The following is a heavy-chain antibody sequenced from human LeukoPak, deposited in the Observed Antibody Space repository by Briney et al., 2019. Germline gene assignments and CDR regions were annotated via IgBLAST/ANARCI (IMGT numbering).Heavy chain of an antibody. CDR2: ISWNSGSI. D-gene: IGHD2-2*02. J-gene: IGHJ4*02. CDR3: AKGDQGYCSSTSCYMDN. CDR1: GFIFDDYA. Sequence: GRSLRLSCAASGFIFDDYAMHWVRQAPGKGLEWVSGISWNSGSIDYADSVKGRFTISRDNAKNSLYLQMNSLRAEDMAVYYYAKGDQGYCSSTSCYMDNWGQGTLVTVSS. V-gene: IGHV3-9*03.